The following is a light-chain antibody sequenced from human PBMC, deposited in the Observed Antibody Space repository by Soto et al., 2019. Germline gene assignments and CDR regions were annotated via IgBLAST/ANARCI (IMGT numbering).Light chain of an antibody. CDR1: QSVNSRY. J-gene: IGKJ1*01. CDR3: QQYGSSLWM. Sequence: EIVLTQSPGTLSLSPGERATLSCRASQSVNSRYLAWYQQKPGQAPRLLIYGASNRATGIPDRFSGSGSGTDFTLTISRLEPEDFAVYYCQQYGSSLWMFGQGTKVEIK. V-gene: IGKV3-20*01. CDR2: GAS.